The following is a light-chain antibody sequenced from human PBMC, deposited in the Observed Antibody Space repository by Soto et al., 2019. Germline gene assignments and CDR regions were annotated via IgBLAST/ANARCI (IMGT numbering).Light chain of an antibody. Sequence: QSVLTQPASVSGSPGQSITISCSGNAVSYQLVSWYQQQPGKAPKLILYDLTTRPSGVSNRFSGLKSGTKASLANSGLQAEDEGYYYCCSYVGTSNDVFGTGTKVTVL. CDR1: GNAVSYQL. CDR2: DLT. V-gene: IGLV2-23*02. J-gene: IGLJ1*01. CDR3: CSYVGTSNDV.